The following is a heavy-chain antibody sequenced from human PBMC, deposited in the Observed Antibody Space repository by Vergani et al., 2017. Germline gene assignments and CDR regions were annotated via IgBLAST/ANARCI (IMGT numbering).Heavy chain of an antibody. Sequence: QVQLVQSGAEVKKPGASVKVSCKASGYTFTSYGISWVRQAPGQGLEWMGWISAYNGNTNYAQKLQGRVTMTTDTSTSTAYMELRSLRSDDTAVYYCARDGGSTYTYYCDSSGYTFDYWGQGTLVTVSS. CDR1: GYTFTSYG. CDR2: ISAYNGNT. V-gene: IGHV1-18*01. J-gene: IGHJ4*02. CDR3: ARDGGSTYTYYCDSSGYTFDY. D-gene: IGHD3-22*01.